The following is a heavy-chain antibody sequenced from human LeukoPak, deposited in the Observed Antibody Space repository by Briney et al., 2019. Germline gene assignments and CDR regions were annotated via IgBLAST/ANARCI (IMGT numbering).Heavy chain of an antibody. D-gene: IGHD3-10*01. V-gene: IGHV1-46*01. CDR2: INPSGGST. Sequence: ASVKVSCKASGYTFTSYYMHWVRQAPGQGLEWMGIINPSGGSTSYAQKFQGRVTMTRDTSTSTVYMELSRLRSDDTAVYYCARAYLAGEYYYYGMDVWGQGTTVTVSS. CDR1: GYTFTSYY. J-gene: IGHJ6*02. CDR3: ARAYLAGEYYYYGMDV.